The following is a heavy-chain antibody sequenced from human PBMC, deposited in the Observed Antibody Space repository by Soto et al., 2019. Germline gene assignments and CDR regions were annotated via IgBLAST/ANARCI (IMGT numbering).Heavy chain of an antibody. Sequence: GESLKISCKGSGYSFTSYRIGWVRQMPGKGLEWMGIIYPGDSDTKYSPSFQGQVTISADKSISTAYLQWSSLKASDTAMYYCARLEITMVRGVIITGWFDPWGQGTLVTVSS. D-gene: IGHD3-10*01. J-gene: IGHJ5*02. CDR2: IYPGDSDT. CDR1: GYSFTSYR. V-gene: IGHV5-51*01. CDR3: ARLEITMVRGVIITGWFDP.